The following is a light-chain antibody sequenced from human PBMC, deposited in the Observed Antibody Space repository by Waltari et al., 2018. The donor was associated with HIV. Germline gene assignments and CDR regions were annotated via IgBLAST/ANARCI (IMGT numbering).Light chain of an antibody. Sequence: QSVLTHPHSLSPAPGPNATISCSRPNPNIGNHHSNRYQHLPGTAPKLLIYDNNKRPSGIPDRFSGSKSGASATLGITGLQTGDEADYYCGTWDSSLSAGVFGGGTKLTVL. CDR2: DNN. CDR3: GTWDSSLSAGV. J-gene: IGLJ2*01. CDR1: NPNIGNHH. V-gene: IGLV1-51*01.